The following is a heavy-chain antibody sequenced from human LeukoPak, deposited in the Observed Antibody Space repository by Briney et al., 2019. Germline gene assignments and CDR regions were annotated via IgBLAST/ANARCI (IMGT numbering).Heavy chain of an antibody. D-gene: IGHD3-3*01. V-gene: IGHV4-34*01. J-gene: IGHJ4*02. CDR3: ARRTLPFWSGYYNS. CDR1: SGSFSGYY. CDR2: IDHSGST. Sequence: SETLSLTCAAYSGSFSGYYWSWIRQPPGKGLELIGEIDHSGSTNYNPSLKSRVTISVDTSKNQFSLKLSSVTAADTAVYYCARRTLPFWSGYYNSWGQGTLVTVSS.